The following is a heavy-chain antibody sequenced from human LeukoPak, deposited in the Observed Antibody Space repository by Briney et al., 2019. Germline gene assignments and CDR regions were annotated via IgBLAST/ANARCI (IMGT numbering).Heavy chain of an antibody. D-gene: IGHD3-22*01. CDR3: ARNYYDSSGYSPFFDY. J-gene: IGHJ4*02. CDR1: GFTSHSYA. CDR2: INGGGDVT. Sequence: GGSLRLSCATSGFTSHSYAMSWVRQAPGKGLEWVSAINGGGDVTYYADSVQGRFFFSRDNAKNTLYLQLNSLRAEDTAVYYCARNYYDSSGYSPFFDYWGQGTLVIVSS. V-gene: IGHV3-23*01.